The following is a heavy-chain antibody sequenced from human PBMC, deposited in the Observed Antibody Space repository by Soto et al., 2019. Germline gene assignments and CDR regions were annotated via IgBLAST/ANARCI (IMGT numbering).Heavy chain of an antibody. CDR2: ISGSGGNT. CDR1: GFTFSTFA. V-gene: IGHV3-23*01. J-gene: IGHJ4*02. D-gene: IGHD3-22*01. Sequence: EVQLLESGGGLVQPGGSLRLSCAASGFTFSTFALNWVRQAPGKGLEWVSAISGSGGNTYYADSVKGRFTISRDNSKNTLYLQMTSLRAEDTAVYYCAKDPSFFYDSSSYHYLDYWGQGTLVTVSS. CDR3: AKDPSFFYDSSSYHYLDY.